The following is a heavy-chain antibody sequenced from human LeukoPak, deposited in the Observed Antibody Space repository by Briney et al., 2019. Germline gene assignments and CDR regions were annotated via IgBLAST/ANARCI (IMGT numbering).Heavy chain of an antibody. Sequence: GGSLRLSCAASGFTVSSNYMSWVRQAPGKGLEWVSVIYSGGSTHYADSVKGRFTTSRDNSKNTLFLQMNCLRAEDTAIYYCAKYGPQDSGSSHFDYWGQGALVTVSS. CDR2: IYSGGST. D-gene: IGHD1-26*01. CDR3: AKYGPQDSGSSHFDY. CDR1: GFTVSSNY. V-gene: IGHV3-53*01. J-gene: IGHJ4*02.